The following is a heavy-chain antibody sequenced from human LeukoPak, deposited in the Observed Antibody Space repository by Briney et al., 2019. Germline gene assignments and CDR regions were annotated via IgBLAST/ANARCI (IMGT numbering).Heavy chain of an antibody. CDR2: IYYSGST. V-gene: IGHV4-59*08. Sequence: SETLSLTCTVSGGSISSYYWSWIRQPPGKGLEGIGYIYYSGSTNYNPSLKSRVTISVDTSKNQFSLKLSSVTAADTAVYYCARHDCSGGSCYRFDYWGQGTLVTVSS. J-gene: IGHJ4*02. CDR3: ARHDCSGGSCYRFDY. CDR1: GGSISSYY. D-gene: IGHD2-15*01.